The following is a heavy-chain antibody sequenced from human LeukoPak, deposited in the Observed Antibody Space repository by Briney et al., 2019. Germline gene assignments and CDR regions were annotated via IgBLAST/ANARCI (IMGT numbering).Heavy chain of an antibody. V-gene: IGHV3-30*02. D-gene: IGHD6-13*01. CDR1: GFIFSSYG. CDR3: ARDPAPPGLAADHAFDI. Sequence: GGSLRLSCAASGFIFSSYGMHWVRQAPGKGLEWVAFIRYDGTNKYYADSVKGRFTISRDNSKNTLYLQMNSLRAEDTAVYYCARDPAPPGLAADHAFDIWGQGTMVTVSS. J-gene: IGHJ3*02. CDR2: IRYDGTNK.